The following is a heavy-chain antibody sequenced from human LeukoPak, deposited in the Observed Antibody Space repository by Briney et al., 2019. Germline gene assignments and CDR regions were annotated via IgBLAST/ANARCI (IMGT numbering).Heavy chain of an antibody. CDR1: GFTFSDSA. V-gene: IGHV3-23*01. CDR2: ISFSGGST. J-gene: IGHJ3*01. Sequence: GGSLRLSCAASGFTFSDSAMSWVRQAPGKGLEWVSLISFSGGSTYYADSVKGRFTISRDNSKDTLYLQMNSLRAEDTAIHYCARDIQLSTWGLGTMVTVSS. D-gene: IGHD5-24*01. CDR3: ARDIQLST.